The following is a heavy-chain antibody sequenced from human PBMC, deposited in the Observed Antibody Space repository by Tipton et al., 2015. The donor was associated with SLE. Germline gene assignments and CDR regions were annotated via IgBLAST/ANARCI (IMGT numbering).Heavy chain of an antibody. CDR3: ARGRGSSSSGHY. D-gene: IGHD6-6*01. CDR2: INHSGST. J-gene: IGHJ4*02. V-gene: IGHV4-34*01. CDR1: GGSFSGYY. Sequence: LRLSCAVYGGSFSGYYWSWIRQHPGKGLEWIGEINHSGSTNYNPSLKSRVTISVDTSKNQFSLKLSSVTAADTAVYYCARGRGSSSSGHYWGQGTLVTVSS.